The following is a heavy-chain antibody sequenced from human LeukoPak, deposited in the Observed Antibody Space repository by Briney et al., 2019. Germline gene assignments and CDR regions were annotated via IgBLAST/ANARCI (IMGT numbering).Heavy chain of an antibody. V-gene: IGHV3-23*01. J-gene: IGHJ6*02. CDR3: AKDLSSSWYSYYYYGMDV. D-gene: IGHD6-13*01. CDR2: NIDSGEST. CDR1: GFTFSSYA. Sequence: PGGSLRLSCAASGFTFSSYAMSWVRQAPGKGLEWGSGNIDSGESTYYANFAKGRFTISRDNSNNTLYLQMNSLRAEDTAVYYCAKDLSSSWYSYYYYGMDVWGQGTTVTVSS.